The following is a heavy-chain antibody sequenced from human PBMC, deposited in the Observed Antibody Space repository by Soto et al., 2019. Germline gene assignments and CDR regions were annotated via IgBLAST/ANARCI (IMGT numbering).Heavy chain of an antibody. D-gene: IGHD3-10*01. Sequence: GASVKVSCKASGYTFTNNDFSWVRQATGQGLEWMGWMNPGSGDTGYAQKFQGRVTMTRAISIATAYMELSSLRSDDTAIYYCATMAPFGSLSCFDPWGQGTLVTVSS. CDR2: MNPGSGDT. J-gene: IGHJ5*02. CDR3: ATMAPFGSLSCFDP. CDR1: GYTFTNND. V-gene: IGHV1-8*01.